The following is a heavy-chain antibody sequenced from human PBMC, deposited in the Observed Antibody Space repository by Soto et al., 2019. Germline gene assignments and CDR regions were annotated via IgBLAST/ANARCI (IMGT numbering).Heavy chain of an antibody. Sequence: AGGSLRLSCAASGFTFSSYAMHWVRQAPGKGLEWVAVISYDGSNKYYADSVKGRFTISRDNSKNTLYLQMNSLRAEDTAVYYCARDHHSSSSLDYWGQGTLVTVSS. CDR2: ISYDGSNK. CDR3: ARDHHSSSSLDY. V-gene: IGHV3-30-3*01. CDR1: GFTFSSYA. D-gene: IGHD6-6*01. J-gene: IGHJ4*02.